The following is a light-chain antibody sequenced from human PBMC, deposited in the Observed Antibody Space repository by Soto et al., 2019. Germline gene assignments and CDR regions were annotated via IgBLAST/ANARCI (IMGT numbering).Light chain of an antibody. CDR2: EVS. CDR3: CSYTGSLTLL. V-gene: IGLV2-14*01. J-gene: IGLJ2*01. Sequence: QSALTQPASVSGSPGLSITISCTGSSSDVGGYDYVSWYQQHPGKAPKLMIYEVSNRPSGVSNRFSGSKSGNTASLTISGLQAEDEADYYCCSYTGSLTLLFGGGTKVTVL. CDR1: SSDVGGYDY.